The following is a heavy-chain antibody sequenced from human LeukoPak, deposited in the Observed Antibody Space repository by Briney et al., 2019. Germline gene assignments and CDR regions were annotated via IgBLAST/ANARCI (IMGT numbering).Heavy chain of an antibody. CDR3: APVGARYYFDY. CDR1: GSTSSSYS. CDR2: ISSSSSYI. D-gene: IGHD1-26*01. J-gene: IGHJ4*02. V-gene: IGHV3-21*01. Sequence: GGSLRLSCAASGSTSSSYSMNWVRQAPGKGLEWVSSISSSSSYIYYADSVKGRFTISRDNAKNSLYLQMNSLRAEDTAVYYCAPVGARYYFDYWGQGTLVTVSS.